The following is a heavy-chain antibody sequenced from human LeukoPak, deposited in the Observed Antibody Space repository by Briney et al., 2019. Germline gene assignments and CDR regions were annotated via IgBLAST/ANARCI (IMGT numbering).Heavy chain of an antibody. CDR2: INWDDQK. Sequence: SGPTLVNPTQTLTLTCTFSGFSLTTSGVGVGWIRQPPGKALEWLALINWDDQKVYSPSLQSRLSITKDTSKNQVVLTMTNVDPVDTATYYCAHRRDSSGYQYRYWFAPWGQGTLVTVSS. J-gene: IGHJ5*02. CDR3: AHRRDSSGYQYRYWFAP. D-gene: IGHD3-22*01. CDR1: GFSLTTSGVG. V-gene: IGHV2-5*02.